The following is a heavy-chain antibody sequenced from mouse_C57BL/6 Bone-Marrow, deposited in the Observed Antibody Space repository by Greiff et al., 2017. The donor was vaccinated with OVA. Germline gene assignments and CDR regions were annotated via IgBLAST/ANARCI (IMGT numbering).Heavy chain of an antibody. J-gene: IGHJ3*01. CDR1: GYTFTDYY. V-gene: IGHV1-26*01. CDR3: ARSGKVYSKGFAY. Sequence: VQLQQSGPELVKPGASVKISCKASGYTFTDYYMNWVKQSHGKSLEWIGDINPNNGGTSYNQKFKGKATLTVDKSSSTAYMELRSLTSEDSAVYYCARSGKVYSKGFAYWGQGTLVTVSA. CDR2: INPNNGGT. D-gene: IGHD2-5*01.